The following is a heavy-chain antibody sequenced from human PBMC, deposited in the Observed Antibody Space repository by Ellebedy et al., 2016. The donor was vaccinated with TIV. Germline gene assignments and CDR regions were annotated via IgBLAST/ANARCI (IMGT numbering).Heavy chain of an antibody. CDR2: IYYSGTT. J-gene: IGHJ4*02. CDR3: ARGRDAYPGYFDY. CDR1: GGSISSHY. V-gene: IGHV4-59*11. D-gene: IGHD5-24*01. Sequence: MPSETLSLTCTVSGGSISSHYWSWIRQTPGKGLEWIGYIYYSGTTNYNPSLKSRVSMSVDTSKIRFPLNLSSVTAADTAVYYCARGRDAYPGYFDYWGQGIPVTVSS.